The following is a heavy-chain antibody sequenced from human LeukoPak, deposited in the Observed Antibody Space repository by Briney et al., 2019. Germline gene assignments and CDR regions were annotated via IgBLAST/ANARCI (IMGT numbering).Heavy chain of an antibody. V-gene: IGHV4-34*01. CDR1: GGSFSGYY. D-gene: IGHD3-22*01. Sequence: SETLSLTCAVYGGSFSGYYWSWMRQPPGKGREWIGEINHSGSTNYNPSLKSRVTISVDTSKNQFSLKLSSVTAADTAVYYCASRDYYDSSGYYRTNSIGDYWGQGTLVTVSS. CDR3: ASRDYYDSSGYYRTNSIGDY. J-gene: IGHJ4*02. CDR2: INHSGST.